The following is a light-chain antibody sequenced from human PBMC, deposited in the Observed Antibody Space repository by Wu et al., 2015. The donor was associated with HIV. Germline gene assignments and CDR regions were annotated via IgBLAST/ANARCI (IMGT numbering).Light chain of an antibody. J-gene: IGKJ4*01. V-gene: IGKV3-15*01. Sequence: EIVMTQSPATLSVSPGERATLSCRASQSVSSNLAWYQQKPGQAPRLLIYGASTRATGIPARFSGSGSETEFTLTISSMQSEDFAVYYCQQYNNWPPATFGGGTKGGDQT. CDR1: QSVSSN. CDR2: GAS. CDR3: QQYNNWPPAT.